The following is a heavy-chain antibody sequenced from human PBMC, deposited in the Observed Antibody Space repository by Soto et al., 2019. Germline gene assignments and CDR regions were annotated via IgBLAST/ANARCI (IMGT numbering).Heavy chain of an antibody. CDR1: GGSISSGGYS. CDR3: AREGYDYVGNWFDP. V-gene: IGHV4-30-2*01. CDR2: IYHSGST. Sequence: SETLSLTCAVSGGSISSGGYSWSWIRQPPGKGLEWIGYIYHSGSTYYNPSLKSRVTISVDRSKNQFSLKLSSVTAADTAVYYCAREGYDYVGNWFDPWGLGTLVTVS. D-gene: IGHD5-12*01. J-gene: IGHJ5*02.